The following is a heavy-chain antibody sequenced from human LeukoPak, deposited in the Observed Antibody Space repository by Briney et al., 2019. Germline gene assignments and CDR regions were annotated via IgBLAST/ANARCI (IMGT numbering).Heavy chain of an antibody. CDR2: INQDGSEE. D-gene: IGHD3-16*01. CDR1: GFTFSNYA. CDR3: ARDRAYMTFDY. V-gene: IGHV3-7*01. Sequence: GGSLRLSCAASGFTFSNYAMSWVRQAPGKGLEWVANINQDGSEEYYVDSVKGRFTISRDNAKNSLYLQMNSLRADDTAVYYCARDRAYMTFDYWGQGTLVIVSS. J-gene: IGHJ4*02.